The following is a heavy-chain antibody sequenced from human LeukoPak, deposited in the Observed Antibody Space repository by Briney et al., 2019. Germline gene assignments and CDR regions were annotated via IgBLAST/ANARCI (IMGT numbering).Heavy chain of an antibody. CDR3: AREGKVEAGTFDY. V-gene: IGHV3-33*01. J-gene: IGHJ4*02. CDR2: IWYDGSNK. Sequence: GRSLRLSCAASGFTFSSYGMHWVRQAPGKGLEWVAVIWYDGSNKYYADSVKGRFTISRDNSKNTLYLQMNSLRAEDTAVYYCAREGKVEAGTFDYWGQGTLVTVSS. D-gene: IGHD6-13*01. CDR1: GFTFSSYG.